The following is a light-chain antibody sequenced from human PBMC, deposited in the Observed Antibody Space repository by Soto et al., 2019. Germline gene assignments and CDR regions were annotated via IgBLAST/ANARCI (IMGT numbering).Light chain of an antibody. CDR3: QRYGTSLPLT. V-gene: IGKV3-20*01. Sequence: EIVLTQSPGTLSLSPGDRATLSCRASQSVSSNYLAWYQQKPGKAPRLLIYGASSRATGIPDRFIGSGSGTDFTLTISRLEPEDFAVYYCQRYGTSLPLTFGGGTKVDIK. J-gene: IGKJ4*01. CDR2: GAS. CDR1: QSVSSNY.